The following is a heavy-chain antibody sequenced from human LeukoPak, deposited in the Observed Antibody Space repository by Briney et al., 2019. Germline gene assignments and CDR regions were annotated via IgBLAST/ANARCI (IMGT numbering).Heavy chain of an antibody. J-gene: IGHJ6*03. Sequence: SVKVSCRASGGTFSSYAISWVRQAPGQGLEWMGGIIPIFGTANYAQKFQGRVTITTDESTSTAYMELSSLRSEDTAVYYCARAAVAYCGGDCYMDVWGKGTTVTVSS. CDR1: GGTFSSYA. V-gene: IGHV1-69*05. D-gene: IGHD2-21*01. CDR2: IIPIFGTA. CDR3: ARAAVAYCGGDCYMDV.